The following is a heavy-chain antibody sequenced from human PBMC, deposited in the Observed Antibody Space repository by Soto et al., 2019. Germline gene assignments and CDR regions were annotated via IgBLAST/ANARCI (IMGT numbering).Heavy chain of an antibody. V-gene: IGHV4-59*01. CDR2: IYYKGRT. Sequence: QVQLQESGPGLVKPSETLSLTCTVSGGSIMSYYWSWIRQPPGKGLEWIGYIYYKGRTKYNPSLKSRVTISVDTPKNQLSLRLSSLTAADTAVYYCARDEGHPETNYSHGMDVWGQGTPVTVSS. CDR1: GGSIMSYY. CDR3: ARDEGHPETNYSHGMDV. J-gene: IGHJ6*02.